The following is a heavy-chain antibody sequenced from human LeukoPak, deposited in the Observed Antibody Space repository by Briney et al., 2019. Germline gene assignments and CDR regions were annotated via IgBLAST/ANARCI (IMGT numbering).Heavy chain of an antibody. CDR3: ASSVVVAATPEYWFDP. J-gene: IGHJ5*02. Sequence: SETLSLTCAVYGGSFSGYYWSWIRQPPGKGLEWIGEINHSGSTNYNPSLKSRVTISVDTSKNQFSLKLSSVTAADTAVYYCASSVVVAATPEYWFDPWGQGTLVTVSS. V-gene: IGHV4-34*01. D-gene: IGHD2-15*01. CDR2: INHSGST. CDR1: GGSFSGYY.